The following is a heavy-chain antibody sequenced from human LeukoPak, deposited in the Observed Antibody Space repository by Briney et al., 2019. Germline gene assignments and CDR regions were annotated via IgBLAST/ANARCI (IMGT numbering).Heavy chain of an antibody. Sequence: GGSLRLSCVASEFTFSSHAMNWVRQAPGKGLEWVSSISGGGESTYYADSVKGRFTVSGDNSKNTLYLQINSLRGEDTAVYYCAKGKYSSGGVPDYWGQGTLVTVSS. D-gene: IGHD6-19*01. CDR3: AKGKYSSGGVPDY. CDR2: ISGGGEST. V-gene: IGHV3-23*01. CDR1: EFTFSSHA. J-gene: IGHJ4*02.